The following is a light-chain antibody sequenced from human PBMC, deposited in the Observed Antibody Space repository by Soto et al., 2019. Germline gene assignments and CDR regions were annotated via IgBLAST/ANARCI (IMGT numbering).Light chain of an antibody. V-gene: IGKV2-30*01. CDR2: KVS. J-gene: IGKJ1*01. CDR3: MQTTHWPRT. Sequence: DVLMTHSPLSLPVNLWQAPSISCRSSRSVLTSDGDTYLNWFHQRPGQSPRRLIYKVSKRDSGVPDRFSGSGSGTDFTLNISRVEAEDVGVYYCMQTTHWPRTFGRGTKVDIK. CDR1: RSVLTSDGDTY.